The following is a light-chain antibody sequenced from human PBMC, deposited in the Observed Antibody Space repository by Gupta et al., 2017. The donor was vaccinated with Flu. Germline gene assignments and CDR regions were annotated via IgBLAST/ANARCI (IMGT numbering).Light chain of an antibody. V-gene: IGKV3-11*01. Sequence: ALLSLSPGERATLSCRASQSVDIYLAWYQQKPGQTPRLLIFDVSNRATGIPARFSGSGSGTDFTLTISSLEPEDSAVYYCQQRTNWPSVSFGGGTKVEIK. CDR1: QSVDIY. J-gene: IGKJ4*01. CDR2: DVS. CDR3: QQRTNWPSVS.